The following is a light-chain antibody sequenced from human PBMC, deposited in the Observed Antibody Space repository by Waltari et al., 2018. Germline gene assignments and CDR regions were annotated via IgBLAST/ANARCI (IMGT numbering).Light chain of an antibody. CDR2: GAA. CDR3: QQYDISPLT. CDR1: QTVRPTW. J-gene: IGKJ4*01. Sequence: SSRASQTVRPTWCCWDQQEPGQAPTLLIYGAASKATGIPDRFNGSGSGTDFSLTNSSLEPEDFAVYYCQQYDISPLTFGGGTKVESK. V-gene: IGKV3-20*01.